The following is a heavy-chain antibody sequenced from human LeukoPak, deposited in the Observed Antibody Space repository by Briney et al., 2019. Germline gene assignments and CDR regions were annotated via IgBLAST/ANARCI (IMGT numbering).Heavy chain of an antibody. Sequence: GGSLRLSCAASGFTFSSYGMHWVRQAPGKGLEWVAFIRYDGSNKYYADSVKGRFTISRDNSKNTLYLQMNSLRAEDTAVYYCAITYYDFWSGDYWGQGTLVTVSS. D-gene: IGHD3-3*01. CDR3: AITYYDFWSGDY. V-gene: IGHV3-30*02. CDR2: IRYDGSNK. CDR1: GFTFSSYG. J-gene: IGHJ4*02.